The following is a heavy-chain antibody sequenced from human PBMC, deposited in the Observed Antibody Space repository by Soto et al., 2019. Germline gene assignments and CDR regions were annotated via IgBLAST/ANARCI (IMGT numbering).Heavy chain of an antibody. CDR1: GFTFSNAW. J-gene: IGHJ4*02. CDR2: IKSKTDGGTT. D-gene: IGHD2-15*01. CDR3: TTSLPSNIVVVVAATTDFDY. Sequence: GGSLRLSCAASGFTFSNAWMSWVRQAPGKGLEWVGRIKSKTDGGTTDYAAPVKGRVTISRDDSKNTLYLQMNSLKTEDTAVYYCTTSLPSNIVVVVAATTDFDYWGQGTLVTVSS. V-gene: IGHV3-15*01.